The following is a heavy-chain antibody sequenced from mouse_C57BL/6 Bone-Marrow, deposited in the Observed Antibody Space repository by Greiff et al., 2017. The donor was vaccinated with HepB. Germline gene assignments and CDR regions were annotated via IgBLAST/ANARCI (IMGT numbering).Heavy chain of an antibody. D-gene: IGHD1-1*01. CDR2: IDPEDGET. CDR3: ALDYDGSSYDAMDY. CDR1: GFNIKDYY. Sequence: VQLQQSGAELVKPGASVKLSCTASGFNIKDYYMHWVKQRTEQGLAWIGRIDPEDGETKYAPKFQGNATITADTSSNTAYLQLSRLNSEDTAVYYCALDYDGSSYDAMDYWGQGTSVTVSS. V-gene: IGHV14-2*01. J-gene: IGHJ4*01.